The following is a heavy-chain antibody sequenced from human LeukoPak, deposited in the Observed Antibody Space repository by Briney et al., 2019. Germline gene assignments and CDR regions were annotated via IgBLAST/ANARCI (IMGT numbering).Heavy chain of an antibody. Sequence: GGSLRLSCAASGSTFSGSAMHWVRQASGKGPEWVGRIRSKANNYATAYAASVKGRFTISRDDSKNTAYLQMNSLKTEDTAVYYCAGPYDGTGYAFDYWGRGTLVTVSS. D-gene: IGHD3-22*01. CDR2: IRSKANNYAT. CDR3: AGPYDGTGYAFDY. CDR1: GSTFSGSA. J-gene: IGHJ4*02. V-gene: IGHV3-73*01.